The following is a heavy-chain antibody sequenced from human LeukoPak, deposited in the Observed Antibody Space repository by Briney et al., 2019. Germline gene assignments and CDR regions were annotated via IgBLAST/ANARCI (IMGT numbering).Heavy chain of an antibody. D-gene: IGHD1-26*01. CDR1: GGSTSRYY. V-gene: IGHV4-4*07. J-gene: IGHJ6*03. CDR2: IYSSGST. CDR3: ARDFTDTGRSLVNYYYYYMDA. Sequence: SETLSLTCTVSGGSTSRYYWSWIRQPAGKRLEWIGRIYSSGSTNYNPSLKSRVTMSIDTSKNQFSLKLDSVTAADSAVYYCARDFTDTGRSLVNYYYYYMDAWGKGTTVTVSS.